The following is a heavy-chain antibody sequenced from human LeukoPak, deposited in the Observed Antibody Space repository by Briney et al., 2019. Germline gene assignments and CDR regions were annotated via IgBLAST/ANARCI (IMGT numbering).Heavy chain of an antibody. D-gene: IGHD5-18*01. CDR1: GGSVSGGSYY. CDR3: AGASGYSYGSPLYYYYGMDV. V-gene: IGHV4-61*01. J-gene: IGHJ6*02. CDR2: IYYSGST. Sequence: SETLSLTCTVSGGSVSGGSYYWSWIRQPPGKGLEWIGYIYYSGSTNYNPSLKSRVTISVDTSKNQFSLKLSSVTAADTAVYYCAGASGYSYGSPLYYYYGMDVWGQGTTVTVSS.